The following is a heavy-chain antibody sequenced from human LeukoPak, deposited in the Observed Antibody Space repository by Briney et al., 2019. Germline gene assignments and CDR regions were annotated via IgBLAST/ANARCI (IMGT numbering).Heavy chain of an antibody. CDR2: ISSSSSTI. CDR1: GFTFSSYS. J-gene: IGHJ4*02. CDR3: ARVERTYFDY. Sequence: GGSLTLSCAASGFTFSSYSMNWVRQAPGKGVEWVSYISSSSSTIYYADSVKGRFTISRDNAKNSLYLQMNSLRDEDTAVYYCARVERTYFDYWGQGTLVAVSS. D-gene: IGHD5-24*01. V-gene: IGHV3-48*02.